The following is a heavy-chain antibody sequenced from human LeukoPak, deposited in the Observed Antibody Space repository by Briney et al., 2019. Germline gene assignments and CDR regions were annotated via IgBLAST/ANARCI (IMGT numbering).Heavy chain of an antibody. CDR2: IKQDGSGR. Sequence: GGSLRLSCAASGFTFSSYWMSWVRQAPGKGLEWVANIKQDGSGRNYVTSVRGRFTISRDNAESSLYLQMNSLGAEDTAVYYCVRNLAVAGTCFDSWGQGTLVTVSS. J-gene: IGHJ4*02. D-gene: IGHD6-19*01. CDR1: GFTFSSYW. V-gene: IGHV3-7*03. CDR3: VRNLAVAGTCFDS.